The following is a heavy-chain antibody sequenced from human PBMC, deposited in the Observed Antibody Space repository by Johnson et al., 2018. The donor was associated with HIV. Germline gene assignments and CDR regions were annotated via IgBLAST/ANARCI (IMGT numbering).Heavy chain of an antibody. CDR3: ARYCSGGSCYSVWQKNYAFDI. V-gene: IGHV3-66*02. CDR1: GFTFSYAW. CDR2: IYSGGST. Sequence: VQLVESGGNLVKPGGSLRLSCAASGFTFSYAWMSWVRQAPGKGLEWVAVIYSGGSTYYADSVKGRFTISRDNSKNTLYLQLNSMRAEDTAVYYCARYCSGGSCYSVWQKNYAFDIWGQGTMVTVSS. D-gene: IGHD2-15*01. J-gene: IGHJ3*02.